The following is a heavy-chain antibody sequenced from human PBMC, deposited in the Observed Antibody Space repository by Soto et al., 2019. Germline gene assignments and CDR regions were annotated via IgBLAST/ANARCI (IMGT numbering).Heavy chain of an antibody. D-gene: IGHD2-15*01. V-gene: IGHV4-59*01. CDR1: GGSFNHYY. Sequence: SETLSLTCTVPGGSFNHYYWSWIRQPPGKGLEWIGCVYYSGSTNYNPSLKSRVTISIDTSKNQFSLKLSSVTAADTAVYYCTREQTSTVVTQWGQGTLVTVSS. CDR3: TREQTSTVVTQ. J-gene: IGHJ4*02. CDR2: VYYSGST.